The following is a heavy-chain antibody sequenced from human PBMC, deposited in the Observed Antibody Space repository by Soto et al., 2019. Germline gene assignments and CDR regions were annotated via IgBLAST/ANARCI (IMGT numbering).Heavy chain of an antibody. D-gene: IGHD2-15*01. J-gene: IGHJ1*01. CDR2: ISTRGRTI. V-gene: IGHV3-11*01. CDR3: ARVRDIVVGVAATYFRH. CDR1: GFTFSDYY. Sequence: GGSLRLSCAASGFTFSDYYMSWIRQAPGKGLEWVSYISTRGRTIYYADSVKGRFTISRDNAKNSLYLHMNSLRAEDTAVYYCARVRDIVVGVAATYFRHWGQGTLVTVSS.